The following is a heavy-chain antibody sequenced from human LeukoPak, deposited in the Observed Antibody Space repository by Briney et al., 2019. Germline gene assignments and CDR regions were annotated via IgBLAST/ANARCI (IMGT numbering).Heavy chain of an antibody. V-gene: IGHV3-48*03. CDR1: GFTFSSYE. CDR2: ISSGSTI. CDR3: ASGTGWIIEY. D-gene: IGHD3-9*01. Sequence: GGSLRLSCAASGFTFSSYEMNWVRQAPGKGLEWVSYISSGSTIYYADSVKGRFTFSRDNAKNSLYLQMNSLTAEDTAVYYCASGTGWIIEYWGQGTLVTVSA. J-gene: IGHJ4*02.